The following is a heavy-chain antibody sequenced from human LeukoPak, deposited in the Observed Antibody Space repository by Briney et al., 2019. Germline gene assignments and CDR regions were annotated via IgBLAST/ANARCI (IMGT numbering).Heavy chain of an antibody. Sequence: GASVKVSCKASGYTFASSGISWVRQAPGQGLEWLGWSSAYTDNTDYAQKLQGRVTMTTDTSTGTAFMEVRSLRSDDTAVYYCARDSGYQSDAFDLWGQGTLVTVSS. CDR3: ARDSGYQSDAFDL. J-gene: IGHJ3*01. CDR2: SSAYTDNT. V-gene: IGHV1-18*01. CDR1: GYTFASSG. D-gene: IGHD3-16*02.